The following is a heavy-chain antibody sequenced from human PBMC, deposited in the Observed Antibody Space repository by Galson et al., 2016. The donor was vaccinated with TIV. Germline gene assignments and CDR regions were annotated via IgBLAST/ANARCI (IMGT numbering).Heavy chain of an antibody. CDR2: IYYSGST. V-gene: IGHV4-39*01. Sequence: QVQLQESGPGLVKPSETLSLTCTVSGDSISSSSYYWGWIRQPPGRGLEWIGSIYYSGSTYYNPSLNSRASISLARSRAPFTPRLSFATAADTAVYDCARIPTPEGWFGYAWVDPWGQGTPVTVS. CDR3: ARIPTPEGWFGYAWVDP. CDR1: GDSISSSSYY. J-gene: IGHJ5*02. D-gene: IGHD3-10*01.